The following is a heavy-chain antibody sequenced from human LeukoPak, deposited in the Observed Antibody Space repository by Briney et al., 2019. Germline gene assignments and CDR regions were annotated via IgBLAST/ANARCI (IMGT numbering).Heavy chain of an antibody. V-gene: IGHV3-30-3*01. J-gene: IGHJ4*02. D-gene: IGHD3-3*01. CDR1: GFTFSSYA. Sequence: PGGSLRLSCAASGFTFSSYAMSWVRQAPGKGLEWVAVISYDGSNKYYADSVKGRFTISRDNSKNTLYLQMNSLRAEDTAVYYCARGIRFLEWPDDYWGQGTLVTVSS. CDR3: ARGIRFLEWPDDY. CDR2: ISYDGSNK.